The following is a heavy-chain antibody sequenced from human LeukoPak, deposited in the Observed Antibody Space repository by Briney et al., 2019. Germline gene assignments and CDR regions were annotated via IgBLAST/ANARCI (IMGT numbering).Heavy chain of an antibody. CDR2: INPNSGGT. D-gene: IGHD6-19*01. CDR1: GYTFTGYY. Sequence: ASVKVSCKASGYTFTGYYIHWVRQAPGQGLGWMGWINPNSGGTNYAQRFQGRVTMTRDTSISTAYMELSRLRSDDTAVYYCASQGITVTGTGDWFDPWGQGTLVTVSS. V-gene: IGHV1-2*02. J-gene: IGHJ5*02. CDR3: ASQGITVTGTGDWFDP.